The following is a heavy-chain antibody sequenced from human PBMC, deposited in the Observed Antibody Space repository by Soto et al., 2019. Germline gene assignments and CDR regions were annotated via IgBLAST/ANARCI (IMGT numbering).Heavy chain of an antibody. Sequence: QVQVVQSGVEVRRPGSSVKVSCKASGDTFKNCVISWVRQAPGQGLEWMEGIIPLFGTTDFAQRFQGRLTITTDASTTTAYMELSRLRSEDTATYYFASELGFGKLSVVWGQGTTVIVSS. CDR1: GDTFKNCV. V-gene: IGHV1-69*01. J-gene: IGHJ6*02. D-gene: IGHD3-10*01. CDR2: IIPLFGTT. CDR3: ASELGFGKLSVV.